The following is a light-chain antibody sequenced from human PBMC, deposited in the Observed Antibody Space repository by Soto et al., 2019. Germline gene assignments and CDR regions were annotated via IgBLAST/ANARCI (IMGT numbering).Light chain of an antibody. CDR1: QSITNW. J-gene: IGKJ1*01. CDR3: QKYNSYSRT. Sequence: DIQMTQSPSTLSASVGDRVTITCRASQSITNWLAWYQQKPGKAPKLLIYTASRLESGVPSRFSGSGSGTEFTLTISSLQPDDFATYYCQKYNSYSRTFGQGTKVEIK. V-gene: IGKV1-5*03. CDR2: TAS.